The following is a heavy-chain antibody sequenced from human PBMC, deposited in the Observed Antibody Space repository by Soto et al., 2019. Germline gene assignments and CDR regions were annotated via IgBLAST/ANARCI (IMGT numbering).Heavy chain of an antibody. Sequence: QVQLVQSGAEEKKPGASVKVSCKASGYTFTNYAMHWVRQAPGQRLEWMGWINAGNGNTKYSPQFQGRVTITRDTSASTAYMELSSLRSEDTAVYYCARVSGYSLPDYWGQGTLVTVSS. CDR3: ARVSGYSLPDY. V-gene: IGHV1-3*05. J-gene: IGHJ4*02. CDR2: INAGNGNT. CDR1: GYTFTNYA. D-gene: IGHD5-12*01.